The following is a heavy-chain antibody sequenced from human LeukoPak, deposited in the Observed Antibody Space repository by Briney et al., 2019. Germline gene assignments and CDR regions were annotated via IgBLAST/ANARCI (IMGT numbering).Heavy chain of an antibody. CDR2: IYYSGST. J-gene: IGHJ4*02. CDR3: ARHGQYGSGSYYAYYFDY. V-gene: IGHV4-59*05. D-gene: IGHD3-10*01. CDR1: GGSISSYY. Sequence: SETLSLTCTVSGGSISSYYWSWIRQPPGKGLEWIGSIYYSGSTYYNPSLKSRVTISVDTSKNQFSLKLSSVTAADTAVNYCARHGQYGSGSYYAYYFDYWGQGTLVTVSS.